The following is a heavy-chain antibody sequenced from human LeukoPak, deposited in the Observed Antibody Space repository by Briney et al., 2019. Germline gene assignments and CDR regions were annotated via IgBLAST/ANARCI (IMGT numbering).Heavy chain of an antibody. Sequence: SETLSLTCTVSGGSISSSSYYWGWIRQPPGKGLEWIGSIYYSGSTYYNPSLKSRVTISVDTSKNQFSLKLSSVTAADTAVYYCARHRGVTPVRVFQHWGQGTLVTVSS. J-gene: IGHJ1*01. CDR3: ARHRGVTPVRVFQH. CDR1: GGSISSSSYY. V-gene: IGHV4-39*01. CDR2: IYYSGST. D-gene: IGHD4-17*01.